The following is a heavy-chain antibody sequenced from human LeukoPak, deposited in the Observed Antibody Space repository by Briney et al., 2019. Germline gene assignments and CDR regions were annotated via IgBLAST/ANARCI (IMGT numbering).Heavy chain of an antibody. Sequence: SETLSLTCIVSGGSITDGTFYWGWTRQSPGKGLEWIGTIHHSGSTFYNPSLQSRVTISVDTSKNQFSLKLSSVTAADTAVYSCARVGILSTGEYFDPGGQGALVTVSS. CDR1: GGSITDGTFY. D-gene: IGHD5/OR15-5a*01. CDR2: IHHSGST. CDR3: ARVGILSTGEYFDP. J-gene: IGHJ5*02. V-gene: IGHV4-39*07.